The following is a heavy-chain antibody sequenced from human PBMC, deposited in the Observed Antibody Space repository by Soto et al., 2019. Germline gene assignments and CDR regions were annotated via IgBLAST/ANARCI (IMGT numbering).Heavy chain of an antibody. V-gene: IGHV3-23*01. Sequence: EVQLLESGGDLVQPGGSLRLSSAASGFTFSSYAMSWVRQAPGKGLEWVSSITGSGGTTFYADSVKGRLTISRDNSKNTLYVQMDILRAEDTAVYYCAKDLSPNMGCMDVWGPGTTVTVSS. CDR2: ITGSGGTT. J-gene: IGHJ6*02. D-gene: IGHD3-10*01. CDR1: GFTFSSYA. CDR3: AKDLSPNMGCMDV.